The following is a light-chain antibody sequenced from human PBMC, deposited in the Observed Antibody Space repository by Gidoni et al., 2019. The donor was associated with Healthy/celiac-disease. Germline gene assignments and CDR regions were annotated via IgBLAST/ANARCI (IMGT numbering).Light chain of an antibody. CDR3: QQYGSSPPVT. Sequence: EIVLTQSPGTLSLSPGERATLSCRASQRVSSSYLAWYQQKPGQAPRRLIYGESSRATGIPDRFSGSGSGTDFTLTISRLEPEDFAVYYCQQYGSSPPVTFGQGTRLEIK. CDR2: GES. V-gene: IGKV3-20*01. J-gene: IGKJ5*01. CDR1: QRVSSSY.